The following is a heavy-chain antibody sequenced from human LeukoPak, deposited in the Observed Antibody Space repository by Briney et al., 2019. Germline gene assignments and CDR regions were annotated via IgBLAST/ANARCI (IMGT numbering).Heavy chain of an antibody. CDR3: ASGAYSFYYMDV. V-gene: IGHV4-59*01. CDR2: IYYSGST. J-gene: IGHJ6*03. Sequence: SETLSLTCAVYGESFSGYYWSWIRQPPGKGLEWIGYIYYSGSTNYNPSLKSRVTISVDTSKNQFSLKLTSVTAADTAVYYCASGAYSFYYMDVWGKGTTVTISS. CDR1: GESFSGYY. D-gene: IGHD5-18*01.